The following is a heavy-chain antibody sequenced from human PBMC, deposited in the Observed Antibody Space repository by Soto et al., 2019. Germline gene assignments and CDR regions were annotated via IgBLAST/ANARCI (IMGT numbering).Heavy chain of an antibody. J-gene: IGHJ5*02. Sequence: SETLSLTCTVSGGSISSGDYYWSWIRQPPGKGLEWIGYIYYSGSTYYNPSLKSRVTISVDTSKNQFSLKLSSVTAADTAVYYCARDTPSSYSGYEQTNWFDPWGQGTLVT. CDR3: ARDTPSSYSGYEQTNWFDP. V-gene: IGHV4-30-4*01. CDR2: IYYSGST. D-gene: IGHD5-12*01. CDR1: GGSISSGDYY.